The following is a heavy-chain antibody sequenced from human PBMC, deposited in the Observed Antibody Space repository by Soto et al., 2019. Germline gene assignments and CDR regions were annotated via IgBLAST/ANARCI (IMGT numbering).Heavy chain of an antibody. CDR2: IIPIFGTA. V-gene: IGHV1-69*06. D-gene: IGHD4-4*01. CDR3: ARVSVSGTTVNPQYYYGMDV. Sequence: QVQLVQSGAEVKKPGSSVKVSCKASGGTFSSYAISWVRQAPGQGLEWMGGIIPIFGTANYAQKFQGRVTITADKSTITAYMELSSLRSEDTAVYYCARVSVSGTTVNPQYYYGMDVWGQGTTVTVSS. CDR1: GGTFSSYA. J-gene: IGHJ6*02.